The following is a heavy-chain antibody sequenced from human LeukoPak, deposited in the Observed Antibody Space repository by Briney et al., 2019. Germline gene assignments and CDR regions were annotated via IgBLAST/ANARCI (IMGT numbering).Heavy chain of an antibody. V-gene: IGHV3-23*01. CDR2: ISGSGGST. CDR1: GFTFSSYA. D-gene: IGHD6-19*01. CDR3: AKDSLVESGWYYFDY. J-gene: IGHJ4*02. Sequence: PGGSLRLSCAASGFTFSSYAMSWVRQAPGKGLEWVSAISGSGGSTYYADSVKGRFTISRDNSKNTLYLQMNSLRAEDTAVYYCAKDSLVESGWYYFDYWGQGTLVTVSS.